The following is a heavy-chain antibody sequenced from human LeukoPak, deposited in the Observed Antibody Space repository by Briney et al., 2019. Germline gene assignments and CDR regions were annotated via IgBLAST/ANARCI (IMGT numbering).Heavy chain of an antibody. CDR2: INTNTGNP. D-gene: IGHD1-26*01. V-gene: IGHV7-4-1*02. CDR1: GYTFTSYA. J-gene: IGHJ4*02. Sequence: GASVKVSCKASGYTFTSYAMNWVRQAPGQGLEWMGWINTNTGNPTYAQGFTGPFVFSLDTSVSTAYLQISSLKAEDTAVYYCARGREEWELLWFDYWGQGTLVTVSS. CDR3: ARGREEWELLWFDY.